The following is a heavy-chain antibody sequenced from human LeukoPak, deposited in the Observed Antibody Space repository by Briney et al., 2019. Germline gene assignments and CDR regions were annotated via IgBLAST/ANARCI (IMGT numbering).Heavy chain of an antibody. Sequence: GGSLRLSCAASGFTFSSYGTHWVRQAPGKGLVWVSRINSDGSSTSYADSVRGRFSISRDNAKNTLYLQMNSLRAEDTAVYYCARGLSGYASSLGYWGQGTLVTVSA. CDR3: ARGLSGYASSLGY. V-gene: IGHV3-74*01. CDR1: GFTFSSYG. J-gene: IGHJ4*02. D-gene: IGHD6-6*01. CDR2: INSDGSST.